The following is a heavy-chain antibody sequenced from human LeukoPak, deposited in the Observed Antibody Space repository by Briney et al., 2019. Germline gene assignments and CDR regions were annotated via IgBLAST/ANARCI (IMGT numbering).Heavy chain of an antibody. CDR2: ISIDGSGK. D-gene: IGHD1-26*01. Sequence: GGSLRLSCAASRFTFSNHGMHWVRQAPGKGLEWVAFISIDGSGKYYADSVKGRFTISRDNSVNPLYLQMNSLRPEDTAIYYCANGNYGPVGATTDSWGQGTLVTVSS. V-gene: IGHV3-30*02. CDR1: RFTFSNHG. CDR3: ANGNYGPVGATTDS. J-gene: IGHJ4*02.